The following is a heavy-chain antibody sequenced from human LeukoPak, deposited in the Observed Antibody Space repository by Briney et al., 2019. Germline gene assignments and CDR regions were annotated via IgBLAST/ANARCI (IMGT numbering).Heavy chain of an antibody. D-gene: IGHD6-13*01. Sequence: GGSLRLSCAASGFTFSSYWMSWVRQAPGKGLEWVANIKQDGSEKYYVDSVKGRFTISRDNAKNSLYLQMNSLRAEDTAVYYCAGDPGYSSSWYLDYWGQGTLVTVSS. V-gene: IGHV3-7*05. CDR3: AGDPGYSSSWYLDY. J-gene: IGHJ4*02. CDR2: IKQDGSEK. CDR1: GFTFSSYW.